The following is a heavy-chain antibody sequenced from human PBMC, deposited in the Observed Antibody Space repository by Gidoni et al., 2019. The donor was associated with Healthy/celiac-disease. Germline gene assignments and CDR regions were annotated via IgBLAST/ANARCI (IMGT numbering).Heavy chain of an antibody. V-gene: IGHV4-31*03. D-gene: IGHD2-21*02. J-gene: IGHJ3*02. CDR2: IYYSGST. CDR1: GGSISSGGYY. Sequence: QVQLQESGPGLVKPSQTLSLTCTVSGGSISSGGYYWSWIRQHPGKGLEWIGYIYYSGSTYYNPSLKSRVTISVDTSKNQFSLKLSSVTAADTAVYYCARAVAYCGGDCFPHDAFDIWGQGTMVTVSS. CDR3: ARAVAYCGGDCFPHDAFDI.